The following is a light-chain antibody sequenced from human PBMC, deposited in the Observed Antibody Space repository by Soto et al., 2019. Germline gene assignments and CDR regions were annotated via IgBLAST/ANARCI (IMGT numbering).Light chain of an antibody. CDR1: QDISDY. CDR2: DAS. CDR3: QHYVNPPIFT. Sequence: DIQMTQSPSSLSASVGDRVTITCQASQDISDYLNWYQHKAGEAPKLLIFDASNLETGVPSRFSGGGSGTEFTFALSSLQPEDVATYYCQHYVNPPIFTFGPGTKVDIK. J-gene: IGKJ3*01. V-gene: IGKV1-33*01.